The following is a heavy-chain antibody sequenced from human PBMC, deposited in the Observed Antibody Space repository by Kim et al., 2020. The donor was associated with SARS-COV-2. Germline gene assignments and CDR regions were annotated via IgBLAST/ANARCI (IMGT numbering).Heavy chain of an antibody. V-gene: IGHV4-39*01. CDR2: IYYRGST. CDR1: GGSISSSSYY. D-gene: IGHD3-22*01. Sequence: SETLSLTCTVSGGSISSSSYYWGWIRQPPGKGLEWIGTIYYRGSTYYNPSHKSRVTISVDTSKNQFSLKLSSVTAADTAVYYCARQRVTMIVAPPANWGQGTMVTVSS. J-gene: IGHJ3*01. CDR3: ARQRVTMIVAPPAN.